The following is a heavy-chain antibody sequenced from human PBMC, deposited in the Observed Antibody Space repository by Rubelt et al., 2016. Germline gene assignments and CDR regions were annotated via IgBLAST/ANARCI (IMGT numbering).Heavy chain of an antibody. CDR3: ATYIDGENYFEY. D-gene: IGHD4-17*01. CDR1: GGTFSSYA. V-gene: IGHV1-69*06. CDR2: IIPVLGEA. Sequence: QVQLVQSGAEVKKPGSSVKVSCKASGGTFSSYAISWVRQVPGQGLEWMGGIIPVLGEADYAQRFRGRVTITADKSTNTAYMELRSLTSDDTAVYYCATYIDGENYFEYWGQGTLDTVPS. J-gene: IGHJ4*02.